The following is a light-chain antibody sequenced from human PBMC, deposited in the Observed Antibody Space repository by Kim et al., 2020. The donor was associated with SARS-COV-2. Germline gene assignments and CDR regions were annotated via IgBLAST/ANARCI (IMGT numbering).Light chain of an antibody. CDR3: NSWDSSGNHPHVV. CDR2: GKN. J-gene: IGLJ2*01. CDR1: SLRSYY. V-gene: IGLV3-19*02. Sequence: SSELTQDPAVSVALGQTVRITCQGDSLRSYYASWYQQKPGQAPVRVIYGKNNRPSGIPDRFSGSSSGNTASLTITGAQAEDEADYYCNSWDSSGNHPHVVFGGGTKLTVL.